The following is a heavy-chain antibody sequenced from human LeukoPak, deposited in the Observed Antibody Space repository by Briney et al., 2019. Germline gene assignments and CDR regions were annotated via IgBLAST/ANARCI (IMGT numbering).Heavy chain of an antibody. CDR1: GFIFDDYA. J-gene: IGHJ4*02. CDR2: ISWNSGSI. CDR3: ARDRGSYSYFDY. V-gene: IGHV3-9*01. Sequence: GGSLRLSCAASGFIFDDYAMHWVRQAPGKGLEWVSGISWNSGSIGYADSAKGRFTISRDNAKNTLYLQMNSLRAEDTAVYYCARDRGSYSYFDYWGQGTLVTVSS. D-gene: IGHD1-26*01.